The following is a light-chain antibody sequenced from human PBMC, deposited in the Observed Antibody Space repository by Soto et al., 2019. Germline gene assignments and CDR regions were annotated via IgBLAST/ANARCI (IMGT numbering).Light chain of an antibody. CDR1: QSVSSN. CDR3: QQYNNWPPT. J-gene: IGKJ2*01. V-gene: IGKV3-15*01. CDR2: AAS. Sequence: EIVMTQSPATLSVSPGERAILSCRASQSVSSNLAWYQQKPGQTPRLLIDAASTRATGIPARFSGSVSGTEFTLTISSLQSEDFAVYYCQQYNNWPPTFGQGTKLEIK.